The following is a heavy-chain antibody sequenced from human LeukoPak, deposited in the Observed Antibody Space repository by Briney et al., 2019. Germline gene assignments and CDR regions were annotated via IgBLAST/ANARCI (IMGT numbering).Heavy chain of an antibody. J-gene: IGHJ4*02. D-gene: IGHD3-22*01. CDR2: IIPILGIA. CDR3: ADYYDSSGYSY. CDR1: GGTFSSYA. Sequence: ASVKVSCKASGGTFSSYAISWVRQAPGQGLEWMGRIIPILGIANYAQKFQGRVTITADKSTSTAHMELSSLRSEDTAVYYCADYYDSSGYSYWGQGTLVTVSS. V-gene: IGHV1-69*04.